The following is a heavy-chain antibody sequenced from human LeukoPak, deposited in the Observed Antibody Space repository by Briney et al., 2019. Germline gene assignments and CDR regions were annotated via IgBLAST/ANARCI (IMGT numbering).Heavy chain of an antibody. J-gene: IGHJ4*02. CDR1: GGTFSSYA. V-gene: IGHV1-69*01. D-gene: IGHD2-15*01. Sequence: SVKVSCRASGGTFSSYAISWVRQAPGQGLEWMGGIIPIFGTANYAQKFQGRVTITADESTSTAYMELSSLRSEDTAVYYCARDEIQAGDIVVVVAATWGQGTLVTVSS. CDR2: IIPIFGTA. CDR3: ARDEIQAGDIVVVVAAT.